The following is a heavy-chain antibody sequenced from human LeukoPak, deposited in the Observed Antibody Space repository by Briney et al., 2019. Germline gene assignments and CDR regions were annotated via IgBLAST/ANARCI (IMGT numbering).Heavy chain of an antibody. Sequence: GGSLRLSCAASGFTFSSYSMNWVRQAPGKGLEWVSSISSSSSYIYYADSVKGRFTISRDNAKNSLYLQMNSLRAEDTAVYYCARVSSSSTSCYAQYGMDVWGKGTTVTVSS. CDR2: ISSSSSYI. CDR3: ARVSSSSTSCYAQYGMDV. V-gene: IGHV3-21*01. J-gene: IGHJ6*04. D-gene: IGHD2-2*01. CDR1: GFTFSSYS.